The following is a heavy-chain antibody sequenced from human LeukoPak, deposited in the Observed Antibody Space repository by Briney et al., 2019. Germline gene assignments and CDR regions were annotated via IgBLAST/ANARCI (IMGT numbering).Heavy chain of an antibody. D-gene: IGHD6-19*01. CDR2: INPNSGGT. CDR3: ARVGYSSGWYVDY. J-gene: IGHJ4*02. Sequence: GASVKVSCKASGYTFTGYYMHWVRQAPGQGLEWMGWINPNSGGTNYAQKFQGRVTMTRDTSISTAYMELSRLSSVTAADTAVYYCARVGYSSGWYVDYWGQGTLVTVSS. CDR1: GYTFTGYY. V-gene: IGHV1-2*02.